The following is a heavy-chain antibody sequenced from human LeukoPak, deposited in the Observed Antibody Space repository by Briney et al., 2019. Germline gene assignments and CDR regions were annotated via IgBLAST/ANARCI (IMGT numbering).Heavy chain of an antibody. J-gene: IGHJ4*02. V-gene: IGHV4-30-4*01. CDR1: GGSISSGDYY. Sequence: PSQTLSLTCTVSGGSISSGDYYWSWIRQPPGKGLEWIGYIYYSGSTYYNPSLKSRVTMSVDTSKNQFSLKLSSVTAADTAVYYCAREYSSSSQYFDYWGQGTLVTVSS. CDR3: AREYSSSSQYFDY. D-gene: IGHD6-6*01. CDR2: IYYSGST.